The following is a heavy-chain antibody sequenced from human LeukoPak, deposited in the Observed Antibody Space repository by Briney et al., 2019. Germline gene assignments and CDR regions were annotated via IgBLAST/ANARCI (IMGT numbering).Heavy chain of an antibody. CDR1: GDTIGSNSYY. Sequence: SETLSLTCSVSGDTIGSNSYYWGWIRQSPGKGLEWTGSVYYSGTTYSNPSLKSRVTISVDTSKNQFSLKLRSVTAADTALYYCTRGAVGATDWGQGILVTVSS. D-gene: IGHD1-26*01. J-gene: IGHJ4*02. CDR2: VYYSGTT. V-gene: IGHV4-39*07. CDR3: TRGAVGATD.